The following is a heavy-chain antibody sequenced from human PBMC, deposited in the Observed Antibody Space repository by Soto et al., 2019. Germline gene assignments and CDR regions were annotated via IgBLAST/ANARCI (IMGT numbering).Heavy chain of an antibody. CDR3: ARGGGSTKGDS. V-gene: IGHV4-31*03. D-gene: IGHD2-2*01. CDR1: GGSITSSGYY. J-gene: IGHJ4*02. CDR2: TSNSGST. Sequence: QVQLQESGPGLVKPSQTLSLTCTVSGGSITSSGYYWSWIRQHPGEGLEWIGFTSNSGSTSYNPCLRGRVTLSVDTSSNQSSLNLKSVTAADTLVYCWARGGGSTKGDSWGQGTLVTVSP.